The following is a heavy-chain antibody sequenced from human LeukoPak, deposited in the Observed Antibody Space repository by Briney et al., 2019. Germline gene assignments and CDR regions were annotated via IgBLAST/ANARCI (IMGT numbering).Heavy chain of an antibody. CDR2: ITTRGNSI. CDR3: AREQSRCGGDCNDY. V-gene: IGHV3-48*03. J-gene: IGHJ4*02. D-gene: IGHD2-21*02. CDR1: GFTFSSYE. Sequence: GGSLRLSCAASGFTFSSYEMNWFRKAPGKGLEWVSYITTRGNSIKYADSVKGRFTASRDNAKNSLYLQMNSLRGEDTAVYYCAREQSRCGGDCNDYWGQGTLVTVSS.